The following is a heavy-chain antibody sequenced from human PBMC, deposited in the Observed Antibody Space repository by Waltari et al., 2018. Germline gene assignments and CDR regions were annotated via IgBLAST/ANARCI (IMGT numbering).Heavy chain of an antibody. CDR2: INHSGST. CDR3: ARRGYYDSSGLDY. D-gene: IGHD3-22*01. J-gene: IGHJ4*02. CDR1: GGSFSGYY. V-gene: IGHV4-34*01. Sequence: QVQLQQWGAGLLKPSETLSLTCAVYGGSFSGYYWSWIRQPPGKGLEWIWEINHSGSTNYNPSLKSRVTISVDTSKNQFSLKLSSVTAADTAVYYCARRGYYDSSGLDYWGQGTLVTVSS.